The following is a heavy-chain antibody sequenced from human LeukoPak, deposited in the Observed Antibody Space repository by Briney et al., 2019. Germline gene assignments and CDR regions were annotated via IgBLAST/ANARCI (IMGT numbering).Heavy chain of an antibody. V-gene: IGHV3-23*01. CDR1: GFTFSSYA. D-gene: IGHD2-15*01. J-gene: IGHJ4*02. CDR3: AKDLIVVVVAATHGSDY. Sequence: GGSLRLSCAASGFTFSSYAMSWVRQAPGKGLEWVSAISGSGGSTYYADSVKGRFTISRDNSKNTLYLQMNSLRAEDTAVYYCAKDLIVVVVAATHGSDYWGQGTLVTVSS. CDR2: ISGSGGST.